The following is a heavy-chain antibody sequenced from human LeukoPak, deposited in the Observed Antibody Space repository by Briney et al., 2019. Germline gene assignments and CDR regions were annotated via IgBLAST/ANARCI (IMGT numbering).Heavy chain of an antibody. CDR1: GFTFSDYY. Sequence: GGSLRLSCAASGFTFSDYYMSWIRQAPGKGLEWVAVIWYDGSNKDYGDSVKGRFTISRDNSKNTLYLQMNSLRAEDTAVYYCARNSYSGSYYLDDWGQGSLVTVSS. V-gene: IGHV3-33*08. D-gene: IGHD6-13*01. CDR2: IWYDGSNK. J-gene: IGHJ4*02. CDR3: ARNSYSGSYYLDD.